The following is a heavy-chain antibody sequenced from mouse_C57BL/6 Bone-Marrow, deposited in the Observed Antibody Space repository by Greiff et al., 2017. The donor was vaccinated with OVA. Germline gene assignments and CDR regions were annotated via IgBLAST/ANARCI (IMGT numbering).Heavy chain of an antibody. CDR2: IDPETGGT. V-gene: IGHV1-15*01. CDR3: TRGYSNYYAMDY. Sequence: GLEWIGAIDPETGGTAYNQKFKGKAILTADKSSSTAYMELRSLTSEHSDVYYCTRGYSNYYAMDYWGQGTSVTVSS. D-gene: IGHD2-5*01. J-gene: IGHJ4*01.